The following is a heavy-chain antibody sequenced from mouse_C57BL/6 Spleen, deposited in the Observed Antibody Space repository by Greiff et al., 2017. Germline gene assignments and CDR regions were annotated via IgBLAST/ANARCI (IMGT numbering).Heavy chain of an antibody. V-gene: IGHV1-82*01. CDR1: GYAFSSSW. J-gene: IGHJ4*01. CDR2: IYPGDGDT. D-gene: IGHD3-3*01. Sequence: VQLQQSGPELVKPGASVKISCKASGYAFSSSWMNWVKQRPGKGLEWIGRIYPGDGDTNYNGKFKGKATLTAYKSSSTAYMQLSSLTSEDSAVYFCAREGPLAMDYWGQGTSVTVSS. CDR3: AREGPLAMDY.